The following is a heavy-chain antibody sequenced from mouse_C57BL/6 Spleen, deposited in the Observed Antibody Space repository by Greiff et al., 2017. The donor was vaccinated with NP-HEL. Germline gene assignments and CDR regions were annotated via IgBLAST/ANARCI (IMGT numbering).Heavy chain of an antibody. Sequence: VQLQQSGPELVKPGASVKISCKASGYTFTDYYMNWVKQSHGKSLEWIGDINPNNGGTSYNQKFKGKATLTVDKSSSTAYMELRSLTSEDSAVYYCAREGYDYDIYWGQGTTLTVSS. CDR1: GYTFTDYY. CDR3: AREGYDYDIY. J-gene: IGHJ2*01. D-gene: IGHD2-4*01. V-gene: IGHV1-26*01. CDR2: INPNNGGT.